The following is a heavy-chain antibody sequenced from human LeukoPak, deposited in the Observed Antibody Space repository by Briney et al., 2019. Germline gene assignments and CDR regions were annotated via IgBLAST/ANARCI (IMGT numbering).Heavy chain of an antibody. Sequence: SVKVSCKASGGTFSSYAISWVRQAPGQGLEWMGGIIPIFGTANYAQKFQGRVTITADESASTAYMELSSLRSEDTAVYYCARERKESGNCYYYYYMDVWGKGTTVTVSS. V-gene: IGHV1-69*13. CDR3: ARERKESGNCYYYYYMDV. CDR2: IIPIFGTA. J-gene: IGHJ6*03. D-gene: IGHD3-10*01. CDR1: GGTFSSYA.